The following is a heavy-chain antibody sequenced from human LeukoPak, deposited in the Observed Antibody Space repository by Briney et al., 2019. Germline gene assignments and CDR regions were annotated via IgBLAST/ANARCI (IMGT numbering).Heavy chain of an antibody. CDR2: ISGSGGST. CDR1: RFTFSSYA. Sequence: GGSLRLSCAASRFTFSSYAMSWVRQAPGKGLEWVSAISGSGGSTYYADSVKDRFTISRDNSKNTLFLQMNSLRAEDTAVYYCAKGVNYYDSSGYYPYYFDYWGQGTLVTVSS. CDR3: AKGVNYYDSSGYYPYYFDY. J-gene: IGHJ4*02. V-gene: IGHV3-23*01. D-gene: IGHD3-22*01.